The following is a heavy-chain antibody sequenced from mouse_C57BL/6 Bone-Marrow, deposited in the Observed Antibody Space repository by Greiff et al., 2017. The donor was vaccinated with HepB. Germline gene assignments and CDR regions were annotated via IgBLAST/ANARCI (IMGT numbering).Heavy chain of an antibody. D-gene: IGHD1-1*01. J-gene: IGHJ4*01. CDR2: IWSDGST. CDR3: ARLLHYVSYYYAMDY. CDR1: GFSLTSYG. Sequence: VQVVESGPGLVAPSQSLSITCTVSGFSLTSYGVHWVRQPPGKGLEWLVVIWSDGSTTYNSALKSRLSISKDNSKSQVFLKMNSLQTDDTAMYYCARLLHYVSYYYAMDYWGQGTSVTVSS. V-gene: IGHV2-6*03.